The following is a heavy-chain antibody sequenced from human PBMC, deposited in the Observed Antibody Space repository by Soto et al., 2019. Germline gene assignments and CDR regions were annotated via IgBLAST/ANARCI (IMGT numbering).Heavy chain of an antibody. CDR1: GGSISNYY. CDR2: IYYSGNT. V-gene: IGHV4-59*01. D-gene: IGHD3-10*01. J-gene: IGHJ3*02. CDR3: ARARQGTAGAFDI. Sequence: PSETLSLTCTVSGGSISNYYWSWIRQPPGEGLEWIGDIYYSGNTNYRPSLKSRITMSVDTSKNQFSLKVRSVTAADTAVYYCARARQGTAGAFDIWGQGTMVTVSS.